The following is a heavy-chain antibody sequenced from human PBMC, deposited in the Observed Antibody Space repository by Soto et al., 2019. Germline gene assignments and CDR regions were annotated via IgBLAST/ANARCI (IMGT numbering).Heavy chain of an antibody. CDR1: GYTFSSYG. CDR3: ARDRNIEVAGAQPLLP. Sequence: QVQLVQSGAEVKKPGASVKVSCKTSGYTFSSYGVSWVRQAPGQGLEWMGWISVNNGNTKYAQKVQGRVTMTTATSTSTAYMELRSLRSDDTAVYYCARDRNIEVAGAQPLLPWGQGTLVTVSS. J-gene: IGHJ4*02. CDR2: ISVNNGNT. D-gene: IGHD6-19*01. V-gene: IGHV1-18*01.